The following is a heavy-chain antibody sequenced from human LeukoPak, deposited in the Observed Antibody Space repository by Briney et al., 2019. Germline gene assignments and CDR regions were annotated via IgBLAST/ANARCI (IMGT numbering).Heavy chain of an antibody. D-gene: IGHD6-6*01. CDR2: ISDSADNT. CDR1: GFSFSNCA. CDR3: AKGHSTSSFNYYLMDV. J-gene: IGHJ6*02. V-gene: IGHV3-23*01. Sequence: GGSLRLSCAASGFSFSNCAMSWVRQAPGKGLEWVAAISDSADNTYYADSGKGRFTISRDDSKNTLFLQMDSLRAEDTAVYYCAKGHSTSSFNYYLMDVWGQGTTVTVSS.